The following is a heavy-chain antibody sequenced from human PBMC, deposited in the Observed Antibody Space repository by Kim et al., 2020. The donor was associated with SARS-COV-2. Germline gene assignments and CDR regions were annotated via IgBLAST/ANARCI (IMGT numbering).Heavy chain of an antibody. V-gene: IGHV4-39*07. CDR2: IYYSGST. CDR1: GGSISSGSYY. Sequence: SETLSLTCTVSGGSISSGSYYWSWIRQPPGKGLECIGNIYYSGSTYYNPSLKSRVTISVDTSKNQFSLKLSSVTAADTAVYYCARLSTGFGVGFDAFGQG. D-gene: IGHD3-3*01. CDR3: ARLSTGFGVGFDA. J-gene: IGHJ5*02.